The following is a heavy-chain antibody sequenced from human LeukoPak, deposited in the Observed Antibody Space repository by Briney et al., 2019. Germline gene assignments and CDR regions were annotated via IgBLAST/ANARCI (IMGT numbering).Heavy chain of an antibody. J-gene: IGHJ4*02. V-gene: IGHV3-7*01. CDR3: ARTVPITIFGSFDY. Sequence: PGGSLRLSCAASGFTFSSYWMSWVCQAPGKRLEWVANIKQDGSEKYYVDSVKGRFTISRDNAKNSLYLQMNSLRAEDTAVYYCARTVPITIFGSFDYWGQGTLVTVSS. CDR2: IKQDGSEK. D-gene: IGHD3-3*01. CDR1: GFTFSSYW.